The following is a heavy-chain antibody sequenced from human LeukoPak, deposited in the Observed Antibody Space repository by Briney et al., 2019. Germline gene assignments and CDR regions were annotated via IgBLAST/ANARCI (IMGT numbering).Heavy chain of an antibody. CDR1: GFTFSSYA. J-gene: IGHJ6*02. D-gene: IGHD6-13*01. CDR3: AKAPRAAAGTYNGMDV. V-gene: IGHV3-23*01. CDR2: ISGSGGST. Sequence: GGSLRLSCAVSGFTFSSYAMSWVRQAPGKGLECVSAISGSGGSTYYADSVKGRFTIPRDNSKNTLYLQMNSLRAEDTAVYYCAKAPRAAAGTYNGMDVWGQGTTVTVSS.